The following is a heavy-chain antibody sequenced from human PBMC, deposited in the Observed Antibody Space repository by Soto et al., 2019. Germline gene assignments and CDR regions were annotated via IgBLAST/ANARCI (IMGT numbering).Heavy chain of an antibody. CDR3: ARVEMQWLVHGVPPHNWFDP. CDR2: MNPNSGNT. J-gene: IGHJ5*02. CDR1: GYTFTSYD. Sequence: ASVKVSCKASGYTFTSYDINWVRQATGQGLEWMGWMNPNSGNTGYAQKFQGRVTMTRNTSISTAYMELSSLRSEDTAVYYCARVEMQWLVHGVPPHNWFDPWGQGTLVTVSS. V-gene: IGHV1-8*01. D-gene: IGHD6-19*01.